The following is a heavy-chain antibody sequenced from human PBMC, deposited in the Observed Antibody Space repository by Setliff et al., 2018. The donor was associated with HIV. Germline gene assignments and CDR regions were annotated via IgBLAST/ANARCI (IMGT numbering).Heavy chain of an antibody. CDR3: ARQAWHSGRNGYFVDY. V-gene: IGHV4-38-2*02. J-gene: IGHJ4*02. D-gene: IGHD2-15*01. CDR1: GYSITNGYY. CDR2: IYQTGSI. Sequence: SETLSLTCSVFGYSITNGYYWGWFRQSPGKGLEWIATIYQTGSIYYNPSLQNRVTLLLDMSKNQFSLKLSSVTAADTAVYYCARQAWHSGRNGYFVDYWGQGTLVTVS.